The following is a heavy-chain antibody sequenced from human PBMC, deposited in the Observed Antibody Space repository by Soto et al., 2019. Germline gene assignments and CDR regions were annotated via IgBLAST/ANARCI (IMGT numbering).Heavy chain of an antibody. CDR3: ARCLGYCSGGSCSNYYYYGMDV. V-gene: IGHV4-34*01. Sequence: PSETLSLTCAVYGGSFSGYYWSWIRQPPGKGLEWIGEINHSGSTNYNPSLKSRVTISVDTSKNQFSLKLSSVTAADTAVYYCARCLGYCSGGSCSNYYYYGMDVWGQGTTVTVSS. CDR1: GGSFSGYY. J-gene: IGHJ6*02. CDR2: INHSGST. D-gene: IGHD2-15*01.